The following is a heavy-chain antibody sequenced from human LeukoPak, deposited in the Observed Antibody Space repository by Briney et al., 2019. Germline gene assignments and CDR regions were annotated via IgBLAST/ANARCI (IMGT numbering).Heavy chain of an antibody. CDR1: GGSISSGSYY. CDR3: AGRATYYYYYGMDV. V-gene: IGHV4-61*02. CDR2: IYTSGST. Sequence: SQTLSLTCTVSGGSISSGSYYWSWIRQPAGKGLEWIGRIYTSGSTNYNPSLKSRVTMSVDTSKNQFSLKLSSVTAADTAVYYCAGRATYYYYYGMDVWGQGTTVTVSS. J-gene: IGHJ6*02.